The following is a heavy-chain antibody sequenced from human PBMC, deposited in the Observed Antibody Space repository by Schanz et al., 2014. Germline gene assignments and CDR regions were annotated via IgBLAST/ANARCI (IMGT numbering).Heavy chain of an antibody. CDR2: ISGSGGST. D-gene: IGHD5-12*01. J-gene: IGHJ4*02. V-gene: IGHV3-23*01. CDR1: GFTFSNYA. CDR3: ARKVVATIGGYYDN. Sequence: EMQLLESGGGLVQPGGSLRLSCAGSGFTFSNYAMTWVRQAPGKGLEWVSAISGSGGSTYYADSVKGRFTISRDNSKNTVYLQMNSLRVEDTAVYYCARKVVATIGGYYDNWGQGTLVIVSS.